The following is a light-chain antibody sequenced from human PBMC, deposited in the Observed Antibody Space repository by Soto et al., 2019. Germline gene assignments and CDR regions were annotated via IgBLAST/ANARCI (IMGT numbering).Light chain of an antibody. Sequence: QSVLTQPASVSGSPGQSITISCTGTSSDVGGYNSVSWYQQHPGKAPKLMIYNVNNRPSGISNRFSGSKSGNTASLTISWLQAEDEADYYCSSYTSTSTYVFGTGTKSPS. CDR1: SSDVGGYNS. V-gene: IGLV2-14*03. CDR3: SSYTSTSTYV. CDR2: NVN. J-gene: IGLJ1*01.